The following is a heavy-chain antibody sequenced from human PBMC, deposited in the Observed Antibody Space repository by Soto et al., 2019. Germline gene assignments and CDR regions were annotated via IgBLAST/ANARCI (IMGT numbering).Heavy chain of an antibody. CDR3: ARINPDSSGYYLCYFDY. CDR2: IYYSGST. J-gene: IGHJ4*02. V-gene: IGHV4-39*01. D-gene: IGHD3-22*01. CDR1: GGSISSSSYY. Sequence: SETLSLTCTVSGGSISSSSYYWGWIRQPPGKGLEWIGSIYYSGSTYYNPSLKSRVTISVDTSKNQFSLKLSSVTAADTAVYYCARINPDSSGYYLCYFDYWGQGALVTVSS.